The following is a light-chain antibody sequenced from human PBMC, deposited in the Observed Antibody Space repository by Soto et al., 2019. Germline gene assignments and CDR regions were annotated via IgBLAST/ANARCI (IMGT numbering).Light chain of an antibody. CDR2: AAS. CDR3: RQRNSYRYT. Sequence: DIQMTQSPSSLSASVGDRVTITCRASQDIRNDLGWYQQEPGKAPKRLIYAASSLQSGVPSRFSGSGSGTEFTLTISRLQPEDFATYYCRQRNSYRYTFGEGTKLEIK. CDR1: QDIRND. J-gene: IGKJ2*01. V-gene: IGKV1-17*01.